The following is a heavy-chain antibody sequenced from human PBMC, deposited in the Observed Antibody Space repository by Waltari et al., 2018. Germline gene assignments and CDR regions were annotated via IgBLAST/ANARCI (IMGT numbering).Heavy chain of an antibody. Sequence: EVQLVESGGGLVQPGGYLRLSCAASGATFSLYSMHWSRHAPGHGVRQAPGKGLGWVSRINSDGSSTSYADSVKGRFTISRDNAKNTLYLQMNSLRAEDTAVYYCARDGESMDVWGQGTTVTVSS. CDR1: GATFSLYS. CDR2: INSDGSST. CDR3: ARDGESMDV. J-gene: IGHJ6*02. D-gene: IGHD3-10*01. V-gene: IGHV3-74*01.